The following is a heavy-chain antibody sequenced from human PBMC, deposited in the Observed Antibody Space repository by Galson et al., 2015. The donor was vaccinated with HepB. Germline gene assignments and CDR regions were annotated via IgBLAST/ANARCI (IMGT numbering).Heavy chain of an antibody. J-gene: IGHJ4*02. D-gene: IGHD3-10*02. CDR2: IIGGGSDA. CDR3: TRGGTYYSVPLDW. V-gene: IGHV3-74*01. CDR1: GFTFSSYW. Sequence: SLRLSCAASGFTFSSYWMRWVRQAPGKGLVWVSRIIGGGSDATYADSVNGRFTISRDNAKNTLCLQMNSLRVEDTAVYYCTRGGTYYSVPLDWWGQGTQVTVSS.